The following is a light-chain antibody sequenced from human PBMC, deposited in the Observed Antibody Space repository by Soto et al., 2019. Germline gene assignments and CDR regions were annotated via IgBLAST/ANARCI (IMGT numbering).Light chain of an antibody. V-gene: IGLV2-23*03. CDR2: DGS. J-gene: IGLJ1*01. CDR1: SSDIGSYIL. CDR3: CSYAGTTTFYV. Sequence: QSALTQPASVSGSPGQSITISCTGTSSDIGSYILVSWYQQHPGKGPKLLIYDGSERPSGVSNRFSGSRSGNTASLTISGLQAEDEADYYCCSYAGTTTFYVFGTRTKVTVL.